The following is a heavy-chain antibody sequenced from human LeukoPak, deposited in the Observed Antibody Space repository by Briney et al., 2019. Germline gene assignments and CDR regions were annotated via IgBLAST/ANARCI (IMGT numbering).Heavy chain of an antibody. Sequence: ETLSLTCTVSGGSISSSSYYWGWIRQPPGKGLEWVSVIYSGGSTYYADSVKGRFTISRDNSKNTLYLQMNSLRAEDTAVYYCARAPRAAGSFDYWGQGTLVTVSS. CDR3: ARAPRAAGSFDY. J-gene: IGHJ4*02. V-gene: IGHV3-66*01. CDR1: GGSISSSSYY. D-gene: IGHD6-13*01. CDR2: IYSGGST.